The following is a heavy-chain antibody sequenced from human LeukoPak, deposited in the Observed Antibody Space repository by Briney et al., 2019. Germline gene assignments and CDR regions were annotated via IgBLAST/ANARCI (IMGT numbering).Heavy chain of an antibody. J-gene: IGHJ4*02. V-gene: IGHV3-23*03. D-gene: IGHD5-18*01. CDR1: GFTFSSYA. Sequence: GGSLRLSCAASGFTFSSYAMSWVRQAPGKGLEWVSGIYSGGSTYYADSVKGRFTISRDNSKNTLYLQMNSLRAEDTAVYYCAKDREDSYGPKDYWGQGTLVTVSS. CDR3: AKDREDSYGPKDY. CDR2: IYSGGST.